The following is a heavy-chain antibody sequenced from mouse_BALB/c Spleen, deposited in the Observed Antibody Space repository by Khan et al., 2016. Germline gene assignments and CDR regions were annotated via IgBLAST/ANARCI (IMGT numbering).Heavy chain of an antibody. CDR1: GDSITSGY. D-gene: IGHD1-1*01. CDR2: ISYSGST. V-gene: IGHV3-8*02. J-gene: IGHJ3*01. Sequence: EVQLQESGPSLVKPSQTLSLTCSVTGDSITSGYWNWIRKFPGNKLEYMGYISYSGSTYYYPSLISRISITRDTSKNHYYLQLNSVTTEDTAADYCAKYRYDYGSSYEFAYWGQGTLVTVSA. CDR3: AKYRYDYGSSYEFAY.